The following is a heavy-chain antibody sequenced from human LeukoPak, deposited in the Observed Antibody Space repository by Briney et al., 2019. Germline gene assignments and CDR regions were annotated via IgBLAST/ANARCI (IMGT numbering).Heavy chain of an antibody. V-gene: IGHV1-69*01. D-gene: IGHD2-2*01. J-gene: IGHJ4*02. CDR1: GGTFSSYA. Sequence: SVKVSCKASGGTFSSYAISWVRQAPGQGLEWMGGIIPIFGTANYTQKFQGRVTITADESTSTAYMELSSLRSEDTAVYYCARMYCSSTSCSRSRVVPPYFDYWGQGTLVTVSS. CDR2: IIPIFGTA. CDR3: ARMYCSSTSCSRSRVVPPYFDY.